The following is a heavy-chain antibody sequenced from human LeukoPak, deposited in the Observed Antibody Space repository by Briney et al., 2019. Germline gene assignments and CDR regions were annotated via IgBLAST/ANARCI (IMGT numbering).Heavy chain of an antibody. CDR3: AKDLGYCSSTSCSWDY. Sequence: GSLRLSCAASGFTFSSYAMSWVRQAPGKGLEWVSAISGSGGSTYYADSVKGRFTISRDNSKNTLYLQLNSLRAEDTAVYYCAKDLGYCSSTSCSWDYWXXXTXVTV. CDR2: ISGSGGST. J-gene: IGHJ4*01. V-gene: IGHV3-23*01. CDR1: GFTFSSYA. D-gene: IGHD2-2*01.